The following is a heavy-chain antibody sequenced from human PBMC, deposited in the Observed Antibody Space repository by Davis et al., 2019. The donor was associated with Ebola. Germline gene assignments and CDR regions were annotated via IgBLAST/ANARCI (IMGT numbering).Heavy chain of an antibody. CDR2: ISGTGATS. D-gene: IGHD6-19*01. CDR3: ARDRDGWYTYAS. Sequence: GGSLRLSCVASQFTFSSYAMGWVRQAPGKALEWLSVISGTGATSYYADSVRGRFTISRDNSKNTVYLHMNSLRVEDTAVYHCARDRDGWYTYASWGLGTLVTVSS. V-gene: IGHV3-23*01. J-gene: IGHJ4*02. CDR1: QFTFSSYA.